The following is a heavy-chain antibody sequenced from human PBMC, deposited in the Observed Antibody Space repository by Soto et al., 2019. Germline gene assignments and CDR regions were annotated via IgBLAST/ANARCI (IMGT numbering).Heavy chain of an antibody. V-gene: IGHV4-38-2*01. CDR1: GYSISSCYY. J-gene: IGHJ6*02. CDR3: ERDTIFGVATYYYGMDA. Sequence: ETLCLTCAVSGYSISSCYYWGLIRQPPGKGLWVFCISYRSGSTYYNPSLKSRFTISLDTAKNQFSLKLNTLTAADTAVYYCERDTIFGVATYYYGMDAWGQGTTVTVSS. D-gene: IGHD3-3*01. CDR2: SYRSGST.